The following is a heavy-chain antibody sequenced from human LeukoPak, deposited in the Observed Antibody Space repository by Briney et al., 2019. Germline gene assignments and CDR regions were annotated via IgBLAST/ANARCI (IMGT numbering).Heavy chain of an antibody. J-gene: IGHJ4*02. D-gene: IGHD1-26*01. Sequence: PGGSLRLSCVASGFTFTISAMHWVRQAPGKGLEWVAFIQYDGDNKYYADSVKGRFTISRDDSQNTLYLQMNSLTVENTAVYYCAKRWDSTWSYFDLWGQGTLVTVSS. CDR2: IQYDGDNK. V-gene: IGHV3-30*02. CDR1: GFTFTISA. CDR3: AKRWDSTWSYFDL.